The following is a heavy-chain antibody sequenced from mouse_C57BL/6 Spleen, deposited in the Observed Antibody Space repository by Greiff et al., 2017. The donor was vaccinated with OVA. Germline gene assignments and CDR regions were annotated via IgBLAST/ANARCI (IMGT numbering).Heavy chain of an antibody. Sequence: QVQLQQPGPELVKPGASVKISCKASGYAFSSSWMNWVKQRPGKGLEWIGRIYPGDGDTNYNGKFKGKATLTADKSSSTAYMQLSSLTSEDSAVYFCARSGFNYYGGSYYIDYWGQGTTLTVSS. V-gene: IGHV1-82*01. CDR2: IYPGDGDT. CDR3: ARSGFNYYGGSYYIDY. D-gene: IGHD1-1*01. CDR1: GYAFSSSW. J-gene: IGHJ2*01.